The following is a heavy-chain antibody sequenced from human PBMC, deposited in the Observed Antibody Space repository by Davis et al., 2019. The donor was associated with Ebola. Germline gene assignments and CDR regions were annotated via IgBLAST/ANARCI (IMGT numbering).Heavy chain of an antibody. CDR3: ARVNYDFWSGYYSENWFDP. D-gene: IGHD3-3*01. V-gene: IGHV4-59*01. Sequence: LETLSLTCTVSGGSISSYYWSWIRQPPGKGLEWIGYIYYSGSTNYNPSLKSRVTISVDTSKNQFSLKLSSVTAADTAVYYCARVNYDFWSGYYSENWFDPWGQGTLVTVSS. J-gene: IGHJ5*02. CDR2: IYYSGST. CDR1: GGSISSYY.